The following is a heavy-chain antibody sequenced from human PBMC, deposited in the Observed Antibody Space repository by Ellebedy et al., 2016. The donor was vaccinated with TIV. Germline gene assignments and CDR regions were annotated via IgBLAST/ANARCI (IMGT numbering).Heavy chain of an antibody. CDR3: ARVAAIGAPGGVPFYFWYFDL. J-gene: IGHJ2*01. V-gene: IGHV1-18*01. Sequence: AASVKVSCKASGYTFTNYGITWVRQAPGQGLEWMGWISAYNGHTNYAQKLQGRVTMTTDTSTSTAYMELRSLRSDDTAVYYCARVAAIGAPGGVPFYFWYFDLWGRGTLVTVSS. D-gene: IGHD2-8*02. CDR1: GYTFTNYG. CDR2: ISAYNGHT.